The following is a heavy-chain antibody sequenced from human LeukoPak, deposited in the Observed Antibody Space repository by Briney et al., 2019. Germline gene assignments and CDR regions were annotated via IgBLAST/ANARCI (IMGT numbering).Heavy chain of an antibody. CDR2: IYYSGGT. CDR1: GVSISNSY. CDR3: AIACVNPYFDS. D-gene: IGHD1-14*01. V-gene: IGHV4-59*01. Sequence: PSETLSLTCTVSGVSISNSYWSWIRQPPGKGLEWIGYIYYSGGTNYNPSLKSRVTISVDTSKNQFSLKLTSVTAADTAVYYCAIACVNPYFDSSGQGTLVTVSS. J-gene: IGHJ4*02.